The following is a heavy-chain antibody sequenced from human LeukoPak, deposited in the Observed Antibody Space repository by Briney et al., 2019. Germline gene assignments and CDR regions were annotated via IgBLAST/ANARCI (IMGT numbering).Heavy chain of an antibody. V-gene: IGHV3-33*01. CDR2: IWYDGSNK. CDR3: ARDWVQYCGGDCYSDY. J-gene: IGHJ4*02. D-gene: IGHD2-21*02. CDR1: GFTFSTFG. Sequence: GGSLRLSCAASGFTFSTFGMHWVRQAPGKGLGWVALIWYDGSNKYYADSVKGRFTISRDNSKNTLYLQMNSLRAEDTAVYYCARDWVQYCGGDCYSDYWGQGTLVTVSS.